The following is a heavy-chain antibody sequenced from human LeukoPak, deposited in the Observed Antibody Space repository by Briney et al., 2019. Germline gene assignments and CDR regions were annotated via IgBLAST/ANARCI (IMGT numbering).Heavy chain of an antibody. J-gene: IGHJ6*02. D-gene: IGHD3-10*01. CDR1: GGTFSSYG. CDR2: IIPMFGTA. CDR3: ARVHYYGSGIQRTNYGMDV. Sequence: SVKVSCKASGGTFSSYGISWVRQAPGQGLEWVGGIIPMFGTANYAQKFQGRVTITADESTSTAYMELGSLRSEDTAVYYCARVHYYGSGIQRTNYGMDVWGPGTTVTVSS. V-gene: IGHV1-69*13.